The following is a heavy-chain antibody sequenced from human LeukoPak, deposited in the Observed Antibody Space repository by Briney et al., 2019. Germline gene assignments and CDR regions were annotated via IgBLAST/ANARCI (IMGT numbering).Heavy chain of an antibody. CDR3: ASPYGDYGFHDAFDI. CDR1: GYTFTGYY. V-gene: IGHV1-2*02. D-gene: IGHD4-17*01. J-gene: IGHJ3*02. CDR2: INPNSGGT. Sequence: ASVKVSCKASGYTFTGYYMHWVRQAPGQGLEWMGWINPNSGGTNYAQKFQGRDTMTRDTSISTAYMELSRLRSDDTAVYYCASPYGDYGFHDAFDIWGQGTMVTVSS.